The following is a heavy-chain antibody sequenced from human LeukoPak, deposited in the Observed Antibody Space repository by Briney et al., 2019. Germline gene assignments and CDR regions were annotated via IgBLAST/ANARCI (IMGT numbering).Heavy chain of an antibody. V-gene: IGHV3-23*01. J-gene: IGHJ4*02. D-gene: IGHD3-10*01. Sequence: PGGSLRLSCAASGFTFSSYAMSWVRQAPGKGLEWVSAISGSGGSTYYADSVKGRFTISRDNSKNTLYLQMNSLRAEDTAVYYCAKDSRTYYYGSGSHLDYWGQGTLVTVSS. CDR3: AKDSRTYYYGSGSHLDY. CDR1: GFTFSSYA. CDR2: ISGSGGST.